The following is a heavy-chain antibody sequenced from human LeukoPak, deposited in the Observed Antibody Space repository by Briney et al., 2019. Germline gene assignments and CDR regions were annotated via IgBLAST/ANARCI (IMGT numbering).Heavy chain of an antibody. D-gene: IGHD1-26*01. Sequence: GGSLRLSCVDSGLTFSSHRMSWVRQAPGKGLEWVANINQGEGEKYYVDSVKGRFTISRDNAKKSLFLQMNSLRAEDTAVYYCARGRSIAGTTAYYFDYWGQGTLVTVSS. CDR2: INQGEGEK. J-gene: IGHJ4*02. V-gene: IGHV3-7*03. CDR1: GLTFSSHR. CDR3: ARGRSIAGTTAYYFDY.